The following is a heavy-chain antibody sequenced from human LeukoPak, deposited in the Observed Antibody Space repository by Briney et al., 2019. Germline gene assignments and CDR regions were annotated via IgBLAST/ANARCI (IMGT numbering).Heavy chain of an antibody. CDR3: ARESRYSSGWYG. J-gene: IGHJ4*02. CDR1: GGTFSIYA. D-gene: IGHD6-19*01. CDR2: IIPIFGTA. V-gene: IGHV1-69*13. Sequence: SVTVSCTASGGTFSIYAISWVRQAPGQGLEWMGGIIPIFGTANYAQKFQGRVTITADESTSTAYMGLSSLRSEDTAVYYCARESRYSSGWYGWGQGTLVTVSS.